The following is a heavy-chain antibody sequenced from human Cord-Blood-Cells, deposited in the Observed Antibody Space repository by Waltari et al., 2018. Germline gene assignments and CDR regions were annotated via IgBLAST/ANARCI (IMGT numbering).Heavy chain of an antibody. J-gene: IGHJ3*02. CDR2: TYYRSKWYN. D-gene: IGHD3-16*02. Sequence: QVQLQQSGPGLVKPSQTLSLTCAISGDSVSSNSAAWNWIRQSPSRGLEWLGRTYYRSKWYNDYAVSVKSRITINPDTSKNQFSLQLNSVTPEDTAVYYCARCMITFGGVIDDAFDIWGQGTMVTVSS. V-gene: IGHV6-1*01. CDR3: ARCMITFGGVIDDAFDI. CDR1: GDSVSSNSAA.